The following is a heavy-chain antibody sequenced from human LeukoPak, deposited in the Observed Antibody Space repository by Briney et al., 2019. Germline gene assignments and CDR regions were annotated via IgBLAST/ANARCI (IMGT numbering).Heavy chain of an antibody. Sequence: SETLSLICTVSGGSISSYYWSWIRQPPGKGLEWIGYIYYSGSTNYNPSLKSRVTISVDTSKNQFSLKLSSVTAADTAVYYCARGNPYSYGLPDYWGQGTLVTVSS. CDR3: ARGNPYSYGLPDY. J-gene: IGHJ4*02. CDR2: IYYSGST. V-gene: IGHV4-59*01. D-gene: IGHD5-18*01. CDR1: GGSISSYY.